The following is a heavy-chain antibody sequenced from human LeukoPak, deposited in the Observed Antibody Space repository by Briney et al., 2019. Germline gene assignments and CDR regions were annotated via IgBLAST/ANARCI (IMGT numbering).Heavy chain of an antibody. J-gene: IGHJ4*02. CDR3: AKVNALTGSGNYQLDS. CDR1: GFTFSSYE. D-gene: IGHD3-10*01. V-gene: IGHV3-48*03. Sequence: GGSLRLSCAASGFTFSSYEMNWVRQAPGKGLEWLSYINTSGDRTYHADSLKGRFTISRDNAKNSLYLQMNSLRAEDTGLYYCAKVNALTGSGNYQLDSWGQGTLVTVSS. CDR2: INTSGDRT.